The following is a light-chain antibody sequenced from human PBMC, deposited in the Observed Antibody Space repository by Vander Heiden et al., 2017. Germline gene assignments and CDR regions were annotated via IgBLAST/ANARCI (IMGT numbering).Light chain of an antibody. Sequence: QSALTQPRSVSESPGQSAAISCTGTTSDVGGYNSVSWYQQHPGKAPKLMIYDVTQRPAGVPDRFSGSKSGNTASLTISGLQAEDEADYCCCSYAGTYTGVFGTGTRVTVL. CDR3: CSYAGTYTGV. V-gene: IGLV2-11*01. J-gene: IGLJ1*01. CDR2: DVT. CDR1: TSDVGGYNS.